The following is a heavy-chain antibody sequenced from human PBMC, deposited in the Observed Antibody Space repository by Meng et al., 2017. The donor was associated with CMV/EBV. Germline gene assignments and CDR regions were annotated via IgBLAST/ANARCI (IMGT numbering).Heavy chain of an antibody. Sequence: ASAKVSCKASGYTFTSYYMHWVRQAPEQGLEWMGIINPSGGSTSYAQKFQGRVNMIRDTSTSTVQMELSSLRSEDTAVYYCASQTTGYYGMDVWGQGTTVTVSS. V-gene: IGHV1-46*01. D-gene: IGHD4-17*01. CDR3: ASQTTGYYGMDV. CDR1: GYTFTSYY. CDR2: INPSGGST. J-gene: IGHJ6*02.